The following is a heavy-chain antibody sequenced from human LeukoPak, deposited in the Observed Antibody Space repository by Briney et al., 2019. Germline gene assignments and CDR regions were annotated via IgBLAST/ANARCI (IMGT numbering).Heavy chain of an antibody. J-gene: IGHJ6*03. D-gene: IGHD3-10*01. V-gene: IGHV1-69*05. Sequence: ASVKVSCKASGGTFSSYAISWVRQAPGQGLEWMGGIIPIFGTANYAQKFQGGVTITTDESTSTAYMELSSLRSEDTAVYYCARVSRGSSPSEDYYYMDVWGKGTTVTVSS. CDR2: IIPIFGTA. CDR1: GGTFSSYA. CDR3: ARVSRGSSPSEDYYYMDV.